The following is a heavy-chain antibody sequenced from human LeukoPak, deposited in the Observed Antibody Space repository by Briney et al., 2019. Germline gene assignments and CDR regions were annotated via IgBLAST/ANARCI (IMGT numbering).Heavy chain of an antibody. Sequence: ASVKVSCKASGYTFTSYYMHWVRQAPGQGLEWMGIINPSGGSTSYAQKFQGRVTMTRDTSTSTVYMELSSLRSEDTAVYYCASSGERYCSGGSVPCFDYWGQGTLVTVSS. CDR1: GYTFTSYY. V-gene: IGHV1-46*01. J-gene: IGHJ4*02. CDR3: ASSGERYCSGGSVPCFDY. D-gene: IGHD2-15*01. CDR2: INPSGGST.